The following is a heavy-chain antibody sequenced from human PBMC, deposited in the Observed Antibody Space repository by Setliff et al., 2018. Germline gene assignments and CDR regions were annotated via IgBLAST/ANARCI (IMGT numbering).Heavy chain of an antibody. CDR2: SSHSGST. Sequence: SETLSLTCSVYGESFSNNYWSWIRQTPGKGLEWIGESSHSGSTSYSPSLKSRLTMSVDTSKNQFSLQLSSVIIADSATYYCVRVRVVQGYYEFDSWGQGALVTVSS. D-gene: IGHD3-16*01. V-gene: IGHV4-34*01. CDR3: VRVRVVQGYYEFDS. CDR1: GESFSNNY. J-gene: IGHJ4*02.